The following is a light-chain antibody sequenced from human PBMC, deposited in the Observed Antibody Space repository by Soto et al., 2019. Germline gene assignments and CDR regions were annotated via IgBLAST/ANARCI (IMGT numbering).Light chain of an antibody. CDR1: QDIGNY. J-gene: IGKJ5*01. Sequence: DIQMTQSPSSLSASVGDRVTITCQASQDIGNYLNWYQQRPGKAPKLLILDASSLDTGVPSRFSGSGSGTDFTFTISSLQSEDIATYYCPQYYNVPITFGQGTRLDIK. CDR3: PQYYNVPIT. V-gene: IGKV1-33*01. CDR2: DAS.